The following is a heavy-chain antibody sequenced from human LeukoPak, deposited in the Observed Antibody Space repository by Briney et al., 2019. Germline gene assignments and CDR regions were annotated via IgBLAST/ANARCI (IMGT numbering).Heavy chain of an antibody. CDR3: ARGSAGVTYYGGDWFDP. CDR2: IKQGGSEE. Sequence: GGSLRLSCAASGFTFSNYWVSWVRQAPGKGLEWVANIKQGGSEEYYMDSVKGRFTVSRDNAKNSLYLQMNSLRAEDTAVYYCARGSAGVTYYGGDWFDPWGQGTLVTVSS. CDR1: GFTFSNYW. D-gene: IGHD1-26*01. V-gene: IGHV3-7*03. J-gene: IGHJ5*02.